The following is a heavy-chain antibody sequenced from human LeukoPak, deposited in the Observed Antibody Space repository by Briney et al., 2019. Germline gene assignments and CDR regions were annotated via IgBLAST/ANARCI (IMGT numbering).Heavy chain of an antibody. CDR2: ISGSGGST. CDR1: GFTFSSYA. V-gene: IGHV3-23*01. CDR3: AKGYYDYVWGSYYLDY. D-gene: IGHD3-16*01. Sequence: GGSLRLSCAASGFTFSSYAMSWVRQAPGKGLEWVSAISGSGGSTYYADSVKGRFTISRDNSRDTLYLQMNSLRAEDTAVYYCAKGYYDYVWGSYYLDYWGQGTLFTVSS. J-gene: IGHJ4*02.